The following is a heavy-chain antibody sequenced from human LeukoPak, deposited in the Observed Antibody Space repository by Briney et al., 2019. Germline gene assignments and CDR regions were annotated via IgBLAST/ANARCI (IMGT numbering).Heavy chain of an antibody. Sequence: GASVKVSCKASGGTFSSYAISWVRQAPGQGLEWMGGIIPIFGTANYAQKFQGRVTITADESTSTAYMELSSLRSEDTAVYYCAAALPATAKAPVEPFDYWGQGTLVTVSS. D-gene: IGHD2-2*01. CDR1: GGTFSSYA. J-gene: IGHJ4*02. CDR2: IIPIFGTA. V-gene: IGHV1-69*13. CDR3: AAALPATAKAPVEPFDY.